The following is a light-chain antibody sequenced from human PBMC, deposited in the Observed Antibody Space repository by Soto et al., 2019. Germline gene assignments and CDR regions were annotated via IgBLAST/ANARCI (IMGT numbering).Light chain of an antibody. J-gene: IGKJ3*01. CDR2: GAS. CDR1: QSVSSSY. V-gene: IGKV3-20*01. Sequence: EIVLTQSPGTLSLSPGERATLSCRASQSVSSSYLAWHQQKPGQAPRLLIYGASSRATGIPDRFSGSGSGTDFTLTISRLEPEDFAVYYCQQYGSSPSTFGPGTKVDIK. CDR3: QQYGSSPST.